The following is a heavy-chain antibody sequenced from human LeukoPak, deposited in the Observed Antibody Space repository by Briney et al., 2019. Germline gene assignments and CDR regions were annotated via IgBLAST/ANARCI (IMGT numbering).Heavy chain of an antibody. J-gene: IGHJ4*02. CDR1: GFSFSRHA. CDR3: AKAAGSSSWYWGSDY. V-gene: IGHV3-23*01. Sequence: GGSLRLSCAASGFSFSRHAMSWVRQAPGKGLEWVSGISGSGGTTYYADSVKGRFTISRDNSKNTLYLQMNSLRAEDTAVYYCAKAAGSSSWYWGSDYWGQGTLVTVSS. CDR2: ISGSGGTT. D-gene: IGHD6-13*01.